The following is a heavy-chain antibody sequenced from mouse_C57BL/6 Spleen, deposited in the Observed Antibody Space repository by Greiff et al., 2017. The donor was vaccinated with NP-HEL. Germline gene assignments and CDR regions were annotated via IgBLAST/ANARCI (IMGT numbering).Heavy chain of an antibody. Sequence: EVHLVESGGGLVKPGGSLKLSCAASGFTFSDYGMHWVRQAPEKGLEWVAYISSGSSTIYYADTVKGRFTISRDNAKNTLFLQMTSLRSEDTAMYYCARAYSNYGGYYAMDYWGQGTSVTVSS. CDR2: ISSGSSTI. CDR1: GFTFSDYG. D-gene: IGHD2-5*01. CDR3: ARAYSNYGGYYAMDY. J-gene: IGHJ4*01. V-gene: IGHV5-17*01.